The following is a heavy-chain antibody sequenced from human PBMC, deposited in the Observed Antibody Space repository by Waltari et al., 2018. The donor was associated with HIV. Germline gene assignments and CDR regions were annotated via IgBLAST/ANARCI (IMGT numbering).Heavy chain of an antibody. CDR2: ITWNSDNI. J-gene: IGHJ6*02. CDR1: GFTFQDYA. Sequence: EVQLVESGGGLVQPGRSLRLSFAASGFTFQDYAMYWVRQAPGKGLEWVSGITWNSDNIGYADSVKGRFTISRDNAKNSLYLQMNSLRPEDTALYYCAKDRPYGMDVWGQGTTVTVSS. V-gene: IGHV3-9*01. CDR3: AKDRPYGMDV.